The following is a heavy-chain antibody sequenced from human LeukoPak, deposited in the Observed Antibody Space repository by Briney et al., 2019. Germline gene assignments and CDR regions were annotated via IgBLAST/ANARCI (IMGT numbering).Heavy chain of an antibody. CDR3: ARELFDFDY. CDR1: GFTFDNFA. V-gene: IGHV3-23*01. J-gene: IGHJ4*02. Sequence: PGGSLRLSCAPSGFTFDNFAMTWLRQAPGKALEWVSEITGSGGSTYYADSVKGRFTISSDNSKNTLYLQMNSLRAEDTAIYYCARELFDFDYWGQGTLVTVSS. D-gene: IGHD3-10*01. CDR2: ITGSGGST.